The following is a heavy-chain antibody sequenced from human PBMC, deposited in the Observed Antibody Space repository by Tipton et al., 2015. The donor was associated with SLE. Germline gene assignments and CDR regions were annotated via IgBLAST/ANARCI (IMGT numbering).Heavy chain of an antibody. J-gene: IGHJ3*02. CDR3: ARLGVAEGI. D-gene: IGHD3-10*01. CDR1: GGSISSGSYY. Sequence: TLSLTCTVSGGSISSGSYYWSWIRQPAGKGLEWIGRIYTSGSTNYNPSLKSRATISVDTSKNQFSLKLSSVTAADTAVYYCARLGVAEGIWGQGTMVTVSS. CDR2: IYTSGST. V-gene: IGHV4-61*02.